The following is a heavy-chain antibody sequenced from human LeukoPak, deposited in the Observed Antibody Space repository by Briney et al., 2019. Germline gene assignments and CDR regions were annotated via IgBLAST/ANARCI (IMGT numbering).Heavy chain of an antibody. CDR1: GGSISGYH. Sequence: SETLSLTCTVSGGSISGYHWSWIRQPPGKGLEWIGSIYYSGSTYYNPSLKSRVTISVDTSKNQFSLKLSSVTAADTAVYYCARGLPGRIDAFDIWGQGTMVTVSS. CDR2: IYYSGST. V-gene: IGHV4-39*01. CDR3: ARGLPGRIDAFDI. J-gene: IGHJ3*02.